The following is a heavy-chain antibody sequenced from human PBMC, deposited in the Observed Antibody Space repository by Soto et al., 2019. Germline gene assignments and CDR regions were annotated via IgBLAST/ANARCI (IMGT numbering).Heavy chain of an antibody. CDR1: GGSITSSEYY. J-gene: IGHJ5*02. D-gene: IGHD1-1*01. CDR3: ASHPVNWSGADA. Sequence: PSEPMSLTCTVSGGSITSSEYYWAWIRQPPGKGLQFVGTIYYSGSSYSNPSLKSRLSMSVDTSKNQFSLTMKSVTAADTGVYYWASHPVNWSGADAWGQGVLVTVSS. V-gene: IGHV4-39*01. CDR2: IYYSGSS.